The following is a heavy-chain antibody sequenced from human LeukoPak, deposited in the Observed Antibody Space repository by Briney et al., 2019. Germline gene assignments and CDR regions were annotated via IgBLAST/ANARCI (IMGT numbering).Heavy chain of an antibody. CDR1: GFSFRDHW. CDR3: VKNDGWFHLAQ. D-gene: IGHD6-19*01. J-gene: IGHJ4*02. V-gene: IGHV3-7*03. Sequence: GGSLRLSCAVSGFSFRDHWMDWVRQAPGKGLQWVGHIKNDGSETYYLDSLKGRFSISRDNTNNALYLQMNSLRVEDTAVYYCVKNDGWFHLAQWGQGTLVTVSS. CDR2: IKNDGSET.